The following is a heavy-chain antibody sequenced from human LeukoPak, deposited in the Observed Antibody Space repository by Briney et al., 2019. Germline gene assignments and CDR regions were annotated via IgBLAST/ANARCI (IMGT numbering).Heavy chain of an antibody. CDR3: ARDLSFGSLDF. D-gene: IGHD1-26*01. J-gene: IGHJ4*02. Sequence: GGSLRLSCAASGFTLSSHGMHWVRQAPGKGLEWVALIWYGGSKENYADSVKGRFTITRDISKNTLNLQMNSLRVEDTAVFYCARDLSFGSLDFRGQGTLVTVSS. V-gene: IGHV3-33*01. CDR1: GFTLSSHG. CDR2: IWYGGSKE.